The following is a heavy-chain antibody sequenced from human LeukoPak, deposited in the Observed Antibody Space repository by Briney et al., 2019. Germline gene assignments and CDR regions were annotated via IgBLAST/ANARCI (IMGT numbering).Heavy chain of an antibody. Sequence: PGGSLRLSCAASGFTFSDYYMSWIRQAPGKGLEWVSYISSSGSTISYADSVKGRFTISRDNAKNSLYVQMKSLRVEDTAVYYCARYCGGDCQGGAFDPWGQGTLVTVSS. CDR1: GFTFSDYY. D-gene: IGHD2-21*01. CDR2: ISSSGSTI. CDR3: ARYCGGDCQGGAFDP. J-gene: IGHJ5*02. V-gene: IGHV3-11*04.